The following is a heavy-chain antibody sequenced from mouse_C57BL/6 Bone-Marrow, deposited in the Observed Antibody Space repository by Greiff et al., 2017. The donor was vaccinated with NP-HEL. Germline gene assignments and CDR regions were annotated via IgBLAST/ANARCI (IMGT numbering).Heavy chain of an antibody. D-gene: IGHD1-1*01. CDR1: GYTFTSYW. Sequence: QVQLQQPGAELVKPGASVKLSCKASGYTFTSYWMHWVKQRPGRGLEWIGRIDPNSGGTKYNEKFKSKATLTVDTPSSTAYMQLSSLTSEDSAVYYWGLYIATVVDYFDYWGQGTTVTVSS. V-gene: IGHV1-72*01. CDR2: IDPNSGGT. J-gene: IGHJ2*01. CDR3: GLYIATVVDYFDY.